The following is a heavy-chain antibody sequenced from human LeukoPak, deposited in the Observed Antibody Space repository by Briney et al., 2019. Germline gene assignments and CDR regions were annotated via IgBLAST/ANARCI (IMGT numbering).Heavy chain of an antibody. Sequence: SETLSLTCTVSGGSISSGSHYWSWIRQPAGKGLEWIGRIYTSGSTNYNPSLKSRVTISVDTSKNQFSLNLSSVTAADTAVYYCASSPRPGSGSYHLGWGQGTLVTVSS. CDR1: GGSISSGSHY. V-gene: IGHV4-61*02. CDR2: IYTSGST. CDR3: ASSPRPGSGSYHLG. D-gene: IGHD3-10*01. J-gene: IGHJ4*02.